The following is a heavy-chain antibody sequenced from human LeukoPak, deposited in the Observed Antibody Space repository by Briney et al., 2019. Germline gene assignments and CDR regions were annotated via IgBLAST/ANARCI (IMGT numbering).Heavy chain of an antibody. Sequence: GESLKISCKGSGYSFTSYWIGWVRQMPGKGLGWMGIIYTGDSDTRYSPSFQGQVTISADKSISTAYLQWSSLKASDTAMYYCARMTTVTTLGYWGQGTLVTVSS. D-gene: IGHD4-17*01. CDR1: GYSFTSYW. CDR3: ARMTTVTTLGY. CDR2: IYTGDSDT. V-gene: IGHV5-51*01. J-gene: IGHJ4*02.